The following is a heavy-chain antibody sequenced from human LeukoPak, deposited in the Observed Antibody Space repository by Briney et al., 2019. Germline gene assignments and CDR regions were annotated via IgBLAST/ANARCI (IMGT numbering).Heavy chain of an antibody. V-gene: IGHV3-20*04. CDR2: ITWNGGSI. Sequence: GGSLRLSCAASKFTFSDYGMNWVRQAPGKGLEWVSGITWNGGSITYADSVKGRFTISRDNAKNSLYLQMNSLRAEDTAVYYCARDPYYYDSSGYIPLFDYWGQGTLVTVSS. J-gene: IGHJ4*02. CDR3: ARDPYYYDSSGYIPLFDY. D-gene: IGHD3-22*01. CDR1: KFTFSDYG.